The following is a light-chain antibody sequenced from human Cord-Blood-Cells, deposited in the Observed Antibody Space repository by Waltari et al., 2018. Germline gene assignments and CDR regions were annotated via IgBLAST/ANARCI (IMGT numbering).Light chain of an antibody. CDR2: DDS. CDR3: QVWDSSSDHYV. J-gene: IGLJ1*01. CDR1: NIGSKS. V-gene: IGLV3-21*03. Sequence: SYVLTQPPSVSVAPGKTARITCGGNNIGSKSVHWYQQKPGQAPVLVVYDDSDRPSGIPERVAGSNAGNTATLTIGRVEAGDEADYCCQVWDSSSDHYVFGTGTKVTVL.